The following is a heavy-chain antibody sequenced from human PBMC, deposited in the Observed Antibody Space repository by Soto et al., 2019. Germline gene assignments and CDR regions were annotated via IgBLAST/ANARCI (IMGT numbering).Heavy chain of an antibody. J-gene: IGHJ4*02. V-gene: IGHV3-23*01. D-gene: IGHD6-19*01. Sequence: GGSLRPSCAASGFTFSRYAMSWFRQAPGKGLEWVSAISGSGGSTYYADSVKGRFTISRDNSKNTLYLQMNSLRAEDTAVYYCAKVGYSSGWYIVAFEFWGQETLVTVSS. CDR2: ISGSGGST. CDR1: GFTFSRYA. CDR3: AKVGYSSGWYIVAFEF.